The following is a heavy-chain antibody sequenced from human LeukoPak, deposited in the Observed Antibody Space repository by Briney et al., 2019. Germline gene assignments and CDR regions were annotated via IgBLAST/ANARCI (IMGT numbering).Heavy chain of an antibody. CDR3: ARGQWLPVFDF. D-gene: IGHD3-22*01. CDR1: GGSFSGYY. J-gene: IGHJ4*02. V-gene: IGHV4-34*01. Sequence: SETLSLTCAVYGGSFSGYYWSWIRQPPGKGLEWIGEINHSGSTNYNPSLKSRVTISVDTSKNQFSLKLSSVTAADTAVYYCARGQWLPVFDFWGQGTLVTVSS. CDR2: INHSGST.